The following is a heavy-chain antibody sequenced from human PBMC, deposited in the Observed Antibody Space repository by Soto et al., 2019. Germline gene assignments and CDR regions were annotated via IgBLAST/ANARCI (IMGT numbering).Heavy chain of an antibody. CDR3: AKGGYSSGWYVKGYGMDV. Sequence: QTGGSLRLSCAASGFTFDDYTMHWVRQAPGKGLEWVSLISWDGGSTYYADSVKGRFTISRDNSKNSLYLQMNSLRTEDTALYYCAKGGYSSGWYVKGYGMDVWGQGTTVTVSS. V-gene: IGHV3-43*01. CDR2: ISWDGGST. CDR1: GFTFDDYT. D-gene: IGHD6-19*01. J-gene: IGHJ6*02.